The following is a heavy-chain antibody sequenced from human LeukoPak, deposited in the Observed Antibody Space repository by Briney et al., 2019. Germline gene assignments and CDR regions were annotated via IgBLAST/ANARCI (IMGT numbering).Heavy chain of an antibody. J-gene: IGHJ3*02. V-gene: IGHV4-59*08. CDR3: ARRLRYFDWLPGDAFDI. Sequence: SETLSLTCTVSGGSISSYYWSWIRQPPGKGLEWIGYIYYSGSTNYNPSLKSRVTISVDTSKNQFSLKLRSVTAADTAVYYCARRLRYFDWLPGDAFDIWGQGTMVTVSS. CDR2: IYYSGST. CDR1: GGSISSYY. D-gene: IGHD3-9*01.